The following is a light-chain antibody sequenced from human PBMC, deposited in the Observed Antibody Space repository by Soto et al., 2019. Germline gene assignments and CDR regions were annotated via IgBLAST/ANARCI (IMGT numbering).Light chain of an antibody. CDR3: AAWDDSLKMV. CDR1: SSNIGSNT. Sequence: QSVLTQPPSASGTPGQRVTISCSGSSSNIGSNTVNWYQQLPGTAPKLLIYSNNQRPSGVPDRFSFSKSGTSASLAIRGLQSEDEADYYCAAWDDSLKMVFGGGTKLTVL. V-gene: IGLV1-44*01. J-gene: IGLJ2*01. CDR2: SNN.